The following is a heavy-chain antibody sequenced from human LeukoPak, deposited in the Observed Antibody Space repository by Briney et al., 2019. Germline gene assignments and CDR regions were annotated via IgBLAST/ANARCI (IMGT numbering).Heavy chain of an antibody. J-gene: IGHJ4*02. D-gene: IGHD3-10*01. CDR3: ALTMVRGVIISDPYFDY. CDR1: GFTFSDYY. Sequence: GGSLRLSCAASGFTFSDYYMSWIRQTPGKGLEWVSYISSSSSYTNYADSAKGRFTISRDNAKNSLYLQMNSLRAEDTAVYYCALTMVRGVIISDPYFDYWGQGTLVTVSS. CDR2: ISSSSSYT. V-gene: IGHV3-11*06.